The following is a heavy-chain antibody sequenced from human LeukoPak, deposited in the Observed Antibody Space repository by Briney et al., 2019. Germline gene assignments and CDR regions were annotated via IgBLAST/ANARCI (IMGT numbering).Heavy chain of an antibody. D-gene: IGHD3-16*02. V-gene: IGHV3-7*01. Sequence: GGSLRLSCAASGFTFSSYWMSWVRQAPGEGLEWVANIKQDGSEKYYVDSVKGRFTISRDNAKNSLYLQMNSLRAEDTAVYYCAILPGLFGGVIADDYWGQGTLVTVSS. CDR1: GFTFSSYW. CDR3: AILPGLFGGVIADDY. J-gene: IGHJ4*02. CDR2: IKQDGSEK.